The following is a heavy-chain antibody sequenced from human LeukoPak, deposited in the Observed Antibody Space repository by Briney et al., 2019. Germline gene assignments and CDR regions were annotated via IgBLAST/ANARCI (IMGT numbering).Heavy chain of an antibody. CDR3: ARIHRYCSGGACYVLDN. Sequence: KPSETLSLTCVVSGGSVSGYYWGWIRQPPGRGLERIGYVYYSGSTNYNPSFKSRITISVDTSRNQFSLQLSSVTAADTAVYYCARIHRYCSGGACYVLDNWGQGTLVAVSS. CDR1: GGSVSGYY. D-gene: IGHD2-15*01. J-gene: IGHJ4*02. V-gene: IGHV4-59*02. CDR2: VYYSGST.